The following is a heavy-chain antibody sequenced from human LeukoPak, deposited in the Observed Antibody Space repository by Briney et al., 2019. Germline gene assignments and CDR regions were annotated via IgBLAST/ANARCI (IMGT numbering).Heavy chain of an antibody. Sequence: SQTLSLTCTVSGGSISSGGYYWGWVRQHPGKGLEWIGYIYYSGSTYYNPSLKSRVTISVDTSKNQFSLKLSSVTAADTAVYYCARTYRGVVGYWGQGTLVTVSS. CDR2: IYYSGST. CDR1: GGSISSGGYY. J-gene: IGHJ4*02. CDR3: ARTYRGVVGY. V-gene: IGHV4-31*03. D-gene: IGHD2-15*01.